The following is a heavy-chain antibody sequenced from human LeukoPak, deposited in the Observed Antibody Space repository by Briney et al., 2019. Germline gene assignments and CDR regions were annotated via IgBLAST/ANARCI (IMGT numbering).Heavy chain of an antibody. D-gene: IGHD2-15*01. CDR3: AKGSTPFCSGGSCYFDY. Sequence: GGSLRLSCAASGFTFSSYAMHWVRQAPGKGLEYVSAISSNGGSTYYANSVKGRFTISRDNSKNTLYLQMNSLRAEDTAVYYCAKGSTPFCSGGSCYFDYWGQGTLVTVSS. J-gene: IGHJ4*02. V-gene: IGHV3-64*01. CDR2: ISSNGGST. CDR1: GFTFSSYA.